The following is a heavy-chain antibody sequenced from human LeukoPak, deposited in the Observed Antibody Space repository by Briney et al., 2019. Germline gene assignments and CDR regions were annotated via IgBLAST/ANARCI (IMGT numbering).Heavy chain of an antibody. CDR1: GFTFSSYW. Sequence: GGSLRLSCAASGFTFSSYWMHWVRHVPGKGLVWVSRIISDGSNTAYAGSVKGRFTISRDNAKNTLYLQMNSLRAEDTAVYYYARDTAHAFDIWGQGTMVTVSS. J-gene: IGHJ3*02. D-gene: IGHD5-18*01. V-gene: IGHV3-74*01. CDR2: IISDGSNT. CDR3: ARDTAHAFDI.